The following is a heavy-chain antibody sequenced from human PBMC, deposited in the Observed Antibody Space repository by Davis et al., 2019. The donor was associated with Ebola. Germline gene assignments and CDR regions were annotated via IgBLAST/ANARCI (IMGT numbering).Heavy chain of an antibody. Sequence: GESLKISCAASGFTFSSYGMHWVRQAPGKGLEWVAAISYDGSNKYYADSVKGRFTISRDNSKNTLYLQMNSLRAEDTAVYYCAKGGTSQDAFDIWGQGTMVTVSS. D-gene: IGHD2-2*01. V-gene: IGHV3-30*18. CDR3: AKGGTSQDAFDI. J-gene: IGHJ3*02. CDR2: ISYDGSNK. CDR1: GFTFSSYG.